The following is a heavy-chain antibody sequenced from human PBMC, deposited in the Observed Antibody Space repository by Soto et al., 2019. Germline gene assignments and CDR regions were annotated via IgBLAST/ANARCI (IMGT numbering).Heavy chain of an antibody. Sequence: SVKVSCKASGGTFSNYAITWVRQAPGQGLEWLGRIIPIFGSANYAQKFQGRVTITADESTTTAYMELSSLRSDDTAVYYCETDGGKAGSFPNWFDPWGQGTLVTVSS. D-gene: IGHD2-15*01. CDR2: IIPIFGSA. V-gene: IGHV1-69*13. J-gene: IGHJ5*02. CDR3: ETDGGKAGSFPNWFDP. CDR1: GGTFSNYA.